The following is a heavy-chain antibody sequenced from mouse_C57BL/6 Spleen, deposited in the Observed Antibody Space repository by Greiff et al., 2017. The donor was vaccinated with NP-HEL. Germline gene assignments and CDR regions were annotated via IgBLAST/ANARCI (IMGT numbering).Heavy chain of an antibody. Sequence: EVQLQQSGAELVRPGASVKLSCTASGFNIPDYYMHWVKQRPEQGLEWIGRIDPEDGDTEYAPKFQGKATMTADTSSNTAYLQLSSLTSEDTAVYYCTTPRIYYYGSSPWFAYWGQGTLVTVSA. CDR3: TTPRIYYYGSSPWFAY. J-gene: IGHJ3*01. D-gene: IGHD1-1*01. CDR2: IDPEDGDT. V-gene: IGHV14-1*01. CDR1: GFNIPDYY.